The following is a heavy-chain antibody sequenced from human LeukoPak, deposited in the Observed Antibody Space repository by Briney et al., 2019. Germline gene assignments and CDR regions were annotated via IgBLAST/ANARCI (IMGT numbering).Heavy chain of an antibody. Sequence: GRSLRLSCAASGFTFSSYAMHWVRQAPGKGLEWVAVISYDGSNKYYADSVQGRFTISRDNSKNTLYLQMNSLRAEDTAVYYCARDLDSSGSFDYWGQGTLVTVSS. CDR3: ARDLDSSGSFDY. V-gene: IGHV3-30*04. J-gene: IGHJ4*02. CDR2: ISYDGSNK. D-gene: IGHD6-19*01. CDR1: GFTFSSYA.